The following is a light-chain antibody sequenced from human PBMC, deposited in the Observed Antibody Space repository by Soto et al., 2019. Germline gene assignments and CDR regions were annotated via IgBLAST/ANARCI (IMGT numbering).Light chain of an antibody. CDR2: DDN. Sequence: QSVLTQPPSESAAPGQKVTISFSVSSSNIGGNSVSWYQQLPGTAPKLLIYDDNKRPSGIPDRFSGSKSGTSATLGITGFQTGDEADYYCGSWDSSLSAYVFGTGTKVAVL. V-gene: IGLV1-51*01. CDR3: GSWDSSLSAYV. J-gene: IGLJ1*01. CDR1: SSNIGGNS.